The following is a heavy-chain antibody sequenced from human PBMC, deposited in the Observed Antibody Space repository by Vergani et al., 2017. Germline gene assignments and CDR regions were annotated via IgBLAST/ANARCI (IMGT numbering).Heavy chain of an antibody. J-gene: IGHJ4*02. D-gene: IGHD5-24*01. Sequence: QVQLVQSGAEVKKPGASVKVSCKVSGYTLTELSMHWVRQAPGKGLEWMGGFDPEDGETIYAQKFQGRVTITADESTSTAYMELSSLRSEDAAVYYCARVRDGYNSDWGQGTLVIVSS. CDR2: FDPEDGET. CDR1: GYTLTELS. CDR3: ARVRDGYNSD. V-gene: IGHV1-24*01.